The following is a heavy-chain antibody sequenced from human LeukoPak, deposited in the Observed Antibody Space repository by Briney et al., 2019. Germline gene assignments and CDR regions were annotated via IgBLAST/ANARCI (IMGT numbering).Heavy chain of an antibody. V-gene: IGHV3-48*02. D-gene: IGHD5-12*01. CDR2: ISSGSSTI. Sequence: GGSLILSCAASGFTLSNYNMNWARQAPGKGLEWVSYISSGSSTIYYADSVKGRFTISRDNAKNSLYLQMNSLREEDTAVYYCARQYTGYDSSDYWGQGTLVTVSS. CDR3: ARQYTGYDSSDY. J-gene: IGHJ4*02. CDR1: GFTLSNYN.